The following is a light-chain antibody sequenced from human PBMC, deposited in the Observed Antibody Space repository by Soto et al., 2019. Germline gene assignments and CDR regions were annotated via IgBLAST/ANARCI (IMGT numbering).Light chain of an antibody. J-gene: IGLJ1*01. Sequence: QSVLTQPPSVSGAPGQRVTISCTGSSSNIGAGYDVHWYPQLPGTAPKLLIYGNSNRPSGVPDRCSGSKSGTSASLAIPGLKAEDEADYYCQSYDSSLSGYVFGTGTKVTVL. CDR2: GNS. V-gene: IGLV1-40*01. CDR3: QSYDSSLSGYV. CDR1: SSNIGAGYD.